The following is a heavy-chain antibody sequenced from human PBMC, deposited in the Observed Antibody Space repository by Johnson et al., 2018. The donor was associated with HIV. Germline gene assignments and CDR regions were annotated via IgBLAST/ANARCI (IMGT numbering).Heavy chain of an antibody. CDR1: GFTFDDYG. CDR3: AKDEPPLTKSIVVVVAAAYGAFDI. CDR2: INWHGGSI. J-gene: IGHJ3*02. V-gene: IGHV3-20*04. D-gene: IGHD2-15*01. Sequence: VQVVESGGGVVRPGGSLRLSCAASGFTFDDYGMSWVREVPGKGLEWVSGINWHGGSIGYADSVKGRFTISRDHSKNTLYLLMNSLRAEDTAVYYCAKDEPPLTKSIVVVVAAAYGAFDIWGQGTMVTVSS.